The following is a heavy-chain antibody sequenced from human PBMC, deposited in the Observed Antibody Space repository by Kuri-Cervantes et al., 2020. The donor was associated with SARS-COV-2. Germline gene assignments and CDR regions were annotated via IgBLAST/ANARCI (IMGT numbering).Heavy chain of an antibody. J-gene: IGHJ3*02. CDR1: GISFSYYW. Sequence: GGSLRLSCEASGISFSYYWMTWVRQTPGRGLEWVANIKQDGSEKYYVDSVKGRFTISRDNAKNSLYLQMNSLRAEDTAVYYCARDLGKYSSSSVVAFDIWGQGTMVTVSS. CDR2: IKQDGSEK. V-gene: IGHV3-7*01. CDR3: ARDLGKYSSSSVVAFDI. D-gene: IGHD6-6*01.